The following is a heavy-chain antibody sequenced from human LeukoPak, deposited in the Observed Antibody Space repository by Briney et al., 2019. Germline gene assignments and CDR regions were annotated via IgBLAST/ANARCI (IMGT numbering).Heavy chain of an antibody. CDR2: SHYSGSA. Sequence: SETLSLTCSVSGGCISSFYWSWIRQPPGKGLEWIAYSHYSGSANYNPSLKSRVTISLDTSKNQFPLKLSSVTAADTAVYYCSRGGSGIPFDYWGQGTLVTVSS. V-gene: IGHV4-59*01. CDR1: GGCISSFY. D-gene: IGHD3-10*01. CDR3: SRGGSGIPFDY. J-gene: IGHJ4*02.